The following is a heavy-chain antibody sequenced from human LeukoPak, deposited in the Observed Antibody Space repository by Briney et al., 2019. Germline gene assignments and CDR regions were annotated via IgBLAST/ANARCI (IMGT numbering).Heavy chain of an antibody. CDR2: IIPIFGTA. D-gene: IGHD6-13*01. Sequence: ASVKVSCKASGGTFSSYAISWVRQAPGQGLEWMGGIIPIFGTANYAQKFQGRVTITADESTSTAYMELSSLRSEDTAVYYCATNIRRQQLVFDYWGQGTLVTVSS. V-gene: IGHV1-69*13. CDR3: ATNIRRQQLVFDY. J-gene: IGHJ4*02. CDR1: GGTFSSYA.